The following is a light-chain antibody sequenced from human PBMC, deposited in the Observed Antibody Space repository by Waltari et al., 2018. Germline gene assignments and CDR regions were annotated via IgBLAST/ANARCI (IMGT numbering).Light chain of an antibody. J-gene: IGKJ2*01. CDR3: QQYHDWPPYT. CDR1: QSVGSS. Sequence: ETVMTQSPATLSVSPGDGVTLSCRASQSVGSSLAWYQQKPGQAPRLLIYGASTRATGSPARFSGSGSGTEFTLTITSLQSEDFAVYYCQQYHDWPPYTFGQGTGLEI. CDR2: GAS. V-gene: IGKV3-15*01.